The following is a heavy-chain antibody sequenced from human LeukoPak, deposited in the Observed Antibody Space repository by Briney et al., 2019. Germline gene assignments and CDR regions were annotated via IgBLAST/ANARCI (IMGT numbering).Heavy chain of an antibody. J-gene: IGHJ3*02. CDR3: ARERLRYFDWSRGPYAFDI. D-gene: IGHD3-9*01. Sequence: SETLSLTCTVSGGSISSGGYYWSWIRQPPGKGLEWIGYIYHSGSTYYNPSLKSRVTISVDRSKNQFSLKLSSVTAADTAVYYCARERLRYFDWSRGPYAFDIWGQGTMVTVSS. CDR1: GGSISSGGYY. V-gene: IGHV4-30-2*01. CDR2: IYHSGST.